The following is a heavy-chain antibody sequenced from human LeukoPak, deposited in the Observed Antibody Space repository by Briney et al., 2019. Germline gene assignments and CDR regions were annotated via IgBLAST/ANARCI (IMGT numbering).Heavy chain of an antibody. CDR3: TARIAAAGTPFDY. CDR1: GLTARSKY. J-gene: IGHJ4*02. Sequence: GGGLRLPSAAPGLTARSKYMRWVRPAPGEGREWGGRIKSKTDGGTTDYAAPVKGRFTISRDDSKNTLYLQMNSLKTEDTAVYYCTARIAAAGTPFDYWGQGTLVTVST. CDR2: IKSKTDGGTT. D-gene: IGHD6-13*01. V-gene: IGHV3-15*01.